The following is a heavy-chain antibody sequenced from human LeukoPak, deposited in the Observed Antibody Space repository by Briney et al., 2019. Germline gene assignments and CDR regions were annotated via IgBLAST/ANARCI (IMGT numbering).Heavy chain of an antibody. V-gene: IGHV3-53*01. CDR3: ASTGYSSGWYVY. J-gene: IGHJ4*02. CDR1: GFTVSSNY. Sequence: GGSLRLSCAASGFTVSSNYMSWVRQAPGKELEWVSVIYSGGSTYYADSVKGRFTISRDNSKNTLYLQMNSLRAEDTAVYYCASTGYSSGWYVYWGQGTLVTVSS. CDR2: IYSGGST. D-gene: IGHD6-19*01.